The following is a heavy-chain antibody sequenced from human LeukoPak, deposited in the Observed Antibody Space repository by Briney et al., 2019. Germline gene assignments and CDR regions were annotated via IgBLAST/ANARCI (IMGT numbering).Heavy chain of an antibody. CDR2: IYHSGST. CDR1: GGSISSGGYS. V-gene: IGHV4-30-2*01. Sequence: SETLSLTCAVSGGSISSGGYSWSWIRQPPGKGLEWIGYIYHSGSTYYDPSLKSRVTISVDRSKNQFSLKLSSVTAADTAVYYCARGITYYDILTGYYEGYYFDYWGQGTLVTVSS. D-gene: IGHD3-9*01. CDR3: ARGITYYDILTGYYEGYYFDY. J-gene: IGHJ4*02.